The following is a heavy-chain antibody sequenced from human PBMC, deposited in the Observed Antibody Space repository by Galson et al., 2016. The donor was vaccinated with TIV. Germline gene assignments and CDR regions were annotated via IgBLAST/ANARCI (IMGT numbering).Heavy chain of an antibody. Sequence: SVKVSCKASGNTFTSYTIHWVRQAPGQGLEWIGWINVDNVNTNYSQKFQGRVTITRDTSATTAYMELSSLRSEDTAVYFCARGGGTPPKAFDIWGQGTMVTVSS. V-gene: IGHV1-3*01. CDR3: ARGGGTPPKAFDI. J-gene: IGHJ3*02. CDR1: GNTFTSYT. CDR2: INVDNVNT.